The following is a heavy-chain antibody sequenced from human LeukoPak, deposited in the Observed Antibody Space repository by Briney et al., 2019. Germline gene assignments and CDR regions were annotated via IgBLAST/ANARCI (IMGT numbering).Heavy chain of an antibody. J-gene: IGHJ4*02. CDR3: ARTEYSSGWYDY. CDR2: IKQDGSEK. D-gene: IGHD6-19*01. Sequence: GGSLRLSCAASGFTFSNYWMSWVRQAPGKGLEWVANIKQDGSEKYYLDSVKGRFTISRDNAKNSLYLQMNSLRAEDTAVYYCARTEYSSGWYDYWGQGTLVTVSS. V-gene: IGHV3-7*01. CDR1: GFTFSNYW.